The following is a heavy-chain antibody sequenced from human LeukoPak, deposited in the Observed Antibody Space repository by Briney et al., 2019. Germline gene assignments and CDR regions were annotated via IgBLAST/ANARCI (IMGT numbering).Heavy chain of an antibody. V-gene: IGHV3-30*02. CDR1: GFTFSSYG. J-gene: IGHJ4*02. D-gene: IGHD6-13*01. CDR2: IRYDGSNK. CDR3: ARFGIAAAGEFDY. Sequence: GGSLRLSCAASGFTFSSYGMHWVRQAPGKGLEGVAFIRYDGSNKYYADSVKGRFTISRDNAKNSLYLQMNSLRAEDTAVYYCARFGIAAAGEFDYWGQGTLVTVSS.